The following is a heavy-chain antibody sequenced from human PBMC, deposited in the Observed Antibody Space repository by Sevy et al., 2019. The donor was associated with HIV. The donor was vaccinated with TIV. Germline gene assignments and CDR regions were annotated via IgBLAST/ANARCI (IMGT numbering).Heavy chain of an antibody. CDR2: INQDGSET. D-gene: IGHD3-10*01. Sequence: GGSLRLSCAASGFAFSNYYAMHWVRQAPGKGLEWVATINQDGSETFYVDSVKGRFTISRHNPRKSLYLQMNSLSAEDTAVYYCARLFYGSADYWGQGTLVTVSS. CDR1: GFAFSNYY. CDR3: ARLFYGSADY. V-gene: IGHV3-7*01. J-gene: IGHJ4*02.